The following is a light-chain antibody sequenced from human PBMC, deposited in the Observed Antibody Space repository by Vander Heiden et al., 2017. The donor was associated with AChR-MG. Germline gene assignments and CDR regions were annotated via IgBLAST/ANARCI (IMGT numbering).Light chain of an antibody. CDR2: QDT. V-gene: IGLV3-1*01. CDR3: QAWNSTTVV. Sequence: SYEVNQPPSVSVSPGQTASITCSGDNLGNKYASWYQQKPGQSPVLVMYQDTKRPSGIPERFSGSNSGNTVTLTISGTQAMDEAEYYCQAWNSTTVVFGGGTKLTVL. CDR1: NLGNKY. J-gene: IGLJ3*02.